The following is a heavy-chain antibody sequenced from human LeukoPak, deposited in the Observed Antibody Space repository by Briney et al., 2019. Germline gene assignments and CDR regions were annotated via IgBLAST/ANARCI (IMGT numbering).Heavy chain of an antibody. CDR1: GYTFTSYY. Sequence: ASVKVSCKASGYTFTSYYMHWVRQAPGQGLEWMGWINPNSGGTNYAQKFQGRVTMTRDTSISTAYMELSRLRSDDTAVYYCAKGPHKSYSYNWFDPWGQGTLVTVST. J-gene: IGHJ5*02. V-gene: IGHV1-2*02. CDR3: AKGPHKSYSYNWFDP. D-gene: IGHD5-18*01. CDR2: INPNSGGT.